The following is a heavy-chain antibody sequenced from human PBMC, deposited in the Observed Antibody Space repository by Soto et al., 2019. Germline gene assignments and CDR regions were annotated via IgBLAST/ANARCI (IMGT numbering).Heavy chain of an antibody. J-gene: IGHJ4*02. D-gene: IGHD1-1*01. Sequence: SFTVTVSRRCTSNYHWSLIRQPPGKGLEWIGYISYDGSNIHITTLKSQFTISLDTSKNHLCLGLTAVNAGDTAGYCCETSCGNGFDYWGQGTMVTVSS. CDR1: RRCTSNYH. CDR2: ISYDGSN. CDR3: ETSCGNGFDY. V-gene: IGHV4-59*01.